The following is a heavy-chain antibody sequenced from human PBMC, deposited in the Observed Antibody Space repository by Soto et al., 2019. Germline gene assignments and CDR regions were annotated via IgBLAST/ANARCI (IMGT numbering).Heavy chain of an antibody. CDR3: ARPSSSPPGTYGMDV. J-gene: IGHJ6*02. D-gene: IGHD6-13*01. V-gene: IGHV4-39*01. Sequence: TSETLSLTCTVSGGSISSSSYYWGWIRQPPGKGLEWIGSIYYSGSTYYNPSLKSRVTISVDTSKNQFSLKLSSVTAADTAVYYCARPSSSPPGTYGMDVWGQGTTVTV. CDR1: GGSISSSSYY. CDR2: IYYSGST.